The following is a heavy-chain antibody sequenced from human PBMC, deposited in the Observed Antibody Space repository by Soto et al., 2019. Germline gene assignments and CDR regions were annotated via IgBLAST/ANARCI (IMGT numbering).Heavy chain of an antibody. Sequence: QVQLVQSGAEVKKPGASVKVSCKAPRYIFTSYFMHWVGQAPGQGLEWRGWINPNNGATHDGLSFQGRVTMTRDTSIRTAYIELSSLRSDDTALYYCASHDPGARSDPWGQETLVIVSS. CDR1: RYIFTSYF. J-gene: IGHJ5*02. V-gene: IGHV1-2*02. CDR3: ASHDPGARSDP. CDR2: INPNNGAT. D-gene: IGHD1-1*01.